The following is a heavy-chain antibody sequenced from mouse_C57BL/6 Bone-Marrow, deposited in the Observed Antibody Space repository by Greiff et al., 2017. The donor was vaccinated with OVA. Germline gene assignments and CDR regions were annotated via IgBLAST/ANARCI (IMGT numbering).Heavy chain of an antibody. J-gene: IGHJ1*03. V-gene: IGHV1-53*01. CDR3: AREVSYYGSSYVSYWYFDV. CDR1: GYTFTSYW. Sequence: QVQLKQPGTELVKPGASVKLSCKASGYTFTSYWMHWVKQRPGQGLEWIGNINPSNGGTNYNEKFKSKATLTVDKSSSTAYMQLSSLTSEDSAVYYCAREVSYYGSSYVSYWYFDVWGTGTTVTVSS. D-gene: IGHD1-1*01. CDR2: INPSNGGT.